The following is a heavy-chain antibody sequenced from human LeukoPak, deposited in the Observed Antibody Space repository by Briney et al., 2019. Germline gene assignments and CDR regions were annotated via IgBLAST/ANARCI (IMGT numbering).Heavy chain of an antibody. V-gene: IGHV4-61*02. CDR1: GGSISSGSYY. J-gene: IGHJ3*02. D-gene: IGHD3-3*01. CDR2: IYTSGST. Sequence: SQTLSLTCTVSGGSISSGSYYWSWIRQPAGKGLEWIGRIYTSGSTNYNPFLKSRVTISVDTSKNQFSLKLSSVTAADTAVYYCARDTRFLEWLDAFDIWGQGTMVTVSS. CDR3: ARDTRFLEWLDAFDI.